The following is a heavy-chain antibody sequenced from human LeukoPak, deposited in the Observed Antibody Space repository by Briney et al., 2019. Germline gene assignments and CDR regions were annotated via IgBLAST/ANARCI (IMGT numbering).Heavy chain of an antibody. J-gene: IGHJ4*02. CDR1: GFTFSNAY. CDR2: IKSKTDGGTT. CDR3: TTTPTKYYDFWSAYNDY. Sequence: GGSLRLSCAASGFTFSNAYMNWVRQAPGKGLEWVGRIKSKTDGGTTDYAAPVKGRFTISRDDSKNTLYLQMNSLKTEDTAVYYCTTTPTKYYDFWSAYNDYWGQGTLVTVSS. D-gene: IGHD3-3*01. V-gene: IGHV3-15*07.